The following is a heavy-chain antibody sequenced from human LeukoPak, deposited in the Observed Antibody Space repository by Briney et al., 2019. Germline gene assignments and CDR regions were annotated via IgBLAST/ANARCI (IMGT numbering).Heavy chain of an antibody. D-gene: IGHD4-11*01. CDR1: GFTFSDYS. J-gene: IGHJ6*02. Sequence: PGGSLRLSCPASGFTFSDYSMSWVRQAPGKGLEWVSSISSSSDYIYYADSVKGRFTISRDNARNSLYLQMNSLRAEDTAVYYCARSRSVSNYRGMHVWGQGTTVTVSS. CDR3: ARSRSVSNYRGMHV. CDR2: ISSSSDYI. V-gene: IGHV3-21*01.